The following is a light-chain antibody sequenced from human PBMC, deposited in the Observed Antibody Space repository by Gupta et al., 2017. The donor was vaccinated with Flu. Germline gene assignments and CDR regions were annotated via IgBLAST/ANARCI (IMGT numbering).Light chain of an antibody. CDR3: QQYYSTPVT. Sequence: DIAITQSPDSLAVSLGERATINCKSSQSLLYNSNNKNFLSWYQQKPGQPPKLLIYWASTRESGVPDRFSGSGSGTDFTLTISGLQAEDVAVHYCQQYYSTPVTFGQGTRLEIK. CDR2: WAS. J-gene: IGKJ5*01. V-gene: IGKV4-1*01. CDR1: QSLLYNSNNKNF.